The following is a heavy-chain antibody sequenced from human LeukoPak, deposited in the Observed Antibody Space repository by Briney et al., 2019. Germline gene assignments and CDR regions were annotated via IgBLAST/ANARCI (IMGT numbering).Heavy chain of an antibody. CDR1: GGTFSSYA. Sequence: ASVKVSCKASGGTFSSYAISWVRQAPGQGLEWMGGIIPIFGTANYAQKFQGRVTMTRDTSTSTVYMELSSLRSEDTAVYYCARRGSYRFYYFDYWGQGTLVTVSS. CDR2: IIPIFGTA. CDR3: ARRGSYRFYYFDY. D-gene: IGHD3-16*02. V-gene: IGHV1-69*05. J-gene: IGHJ4*02.